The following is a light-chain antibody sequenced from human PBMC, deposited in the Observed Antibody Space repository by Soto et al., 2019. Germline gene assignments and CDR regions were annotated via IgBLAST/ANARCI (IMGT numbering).Light chain of an antibody. CDR1: QSVPSTY. CDR3: QQFGNSPWT. J-gene: IGKJ1*01. V-gene: IGKV3-20*01. CDR2: GTS. Sequence: VLSQSPGRLSLSPGETATLSCRASQSVPSTYFAWYQQKSGQPPRLLISGTSNRATGIPDRFSGSGSGRDFTLTISRLEPEDFAVYFCQQFGNSPWTFGHGTKVDIK.